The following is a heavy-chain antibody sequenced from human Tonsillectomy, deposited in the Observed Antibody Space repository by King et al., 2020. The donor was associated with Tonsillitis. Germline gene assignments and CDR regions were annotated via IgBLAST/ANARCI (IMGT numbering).Heavy chain of an antibody. J-gene: IGHJ4*02. CDR2: ISYDGSNT. D-gene: IGHD3-10*01. CDR1: EFIFSTFA. Sequence: VQLVESGGGVVQPGRSLRLSCAASEFIFSTFAMHWFRQAPGKGLEWVALISYDGSNTYYADSVKGRFTVSRDDSKNTLYLQMNSLRTEDTAVYYCARDREFADYWGQGTLVTVSS. V-gene: IGHV3-30-3*01. CDR3: ARDREFADY.